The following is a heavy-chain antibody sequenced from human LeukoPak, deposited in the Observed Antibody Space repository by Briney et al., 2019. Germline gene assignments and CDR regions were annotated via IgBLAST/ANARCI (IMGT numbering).Heavy chain of an antibody. CDR2: IYYSGST. J-gene: IGHJ4*02. CDR1: GGSISSGGYY. CDR3: ARVGDLSNPFDY. Sequence: SETLSLTCTVSGGSISSGGYYWSWIRQHPGKGLEWIGYIYYSGSTYYNPSLKSRVTISVDTSKNQFSLKLSSVTAAGTAVYYCARVGDLSNPFDYWGQGTLVTVSS. D-gene: IGHD4-11*01. V-gene: IGHV4-31*03.